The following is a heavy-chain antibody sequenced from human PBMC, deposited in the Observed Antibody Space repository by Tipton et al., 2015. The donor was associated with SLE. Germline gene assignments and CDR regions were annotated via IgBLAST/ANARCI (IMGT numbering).Heavy chain of an antibody. CDR1: GASISSYY. V-gene: IGHV4-4*07. Sequence: TLSLTCTVSGASISSYYWTWIRQPAGQGLEWLGRMYTSGSTNFNPSLKSRGPMPVDVSKNQFSLKVTSVTAADTAVYYCASAGPLGYSGDSGPLQISYFFDNWGQGTLVTVSS. CDR3: ASAGPLGYSGDSGPLQISYFFDN. CDR2: MYTSGST. J-gene: IGHJ4*02. D-gene: IGHD1-26*01.